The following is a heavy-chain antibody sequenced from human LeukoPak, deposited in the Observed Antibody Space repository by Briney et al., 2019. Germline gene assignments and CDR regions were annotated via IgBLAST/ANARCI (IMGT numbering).Heavy chain of an antibody. V-gene: IGHV5-51*01. CDR1: GYSFTRFW. CDR3: ARSHSTGWFPSDY. Sequence: GESLKISCKGSGYSFTRFWIGWVRQMPGKGLEWMGISYPGDSDTRYSPSFQGQVTISADKSISTAYLQWSSLKASDTAMYYGARSHSTGWFPSDYWGQGTLVTVSS. D-gene: IGHD6-19*01. CDR2: SYPGDSDT. J-gene: IGHJ4*02.